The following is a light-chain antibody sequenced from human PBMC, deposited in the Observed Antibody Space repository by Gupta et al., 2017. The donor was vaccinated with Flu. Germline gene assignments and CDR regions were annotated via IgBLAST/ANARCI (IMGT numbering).Light chain of an antibody. Sequence: PSFLSASVGDRVTITCRASQAISSFLAWYQQKPGKAPNLLIYAVSTLHGGVPSRFSASGSGTEFTLSISSLQPEDFATYYCLQLNTYPLTFGGGTRLEIK. J-gene: IGKJ4*01. V-gene: IGKV1-9*01. CDR3: LQLNTYPLT. CDR1: QAISSF. CDR2: AVS.